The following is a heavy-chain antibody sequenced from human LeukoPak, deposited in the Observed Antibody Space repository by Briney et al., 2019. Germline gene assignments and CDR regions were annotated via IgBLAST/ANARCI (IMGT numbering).Heavy chain of an antibody. Sequence: VSVKVSCKASGYTLTSYGISWVRQAPGQGLEWMGWISAYNGNTNYAQKLQGRVTMTTDTSTSTAYMELRSLRSDDTAVYYCARVDSDSGFPFVEYFQHWGQGTLVTVSS. CDR2: ISAYNGNT. CDR1: GYTLTSYG. D-gene: IGHD6-19*01. J-gene: IGHJ1*01. V-gene: IGHV1-18*01. CDR3: ARVDSDSGFPFVEYFQH.